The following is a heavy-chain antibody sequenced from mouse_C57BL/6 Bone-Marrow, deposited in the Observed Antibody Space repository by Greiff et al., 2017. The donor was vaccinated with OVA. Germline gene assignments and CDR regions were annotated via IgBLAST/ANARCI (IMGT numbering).Heavy chain of an antibody. J-gene: IGHJ3*01. CDR2: IDPSGSCT. V-gene: IGHV1-69*01. CDR3: AREGGEYDSNRVDD. Sequence: QVHVKQPGAELVQPGASVKLSCKASGYTFTSYWMHWVKQRPGQGLEWIGEIDPSGSCTNYHHKFKGKSTLTVDNSSSTAYMQLSSLTSEEYEVDSCAREGGEYDSNRVDDWGQGTLVTVSA. CDR1: GYTFTSYW. D-gene: IGHD2-10*02.